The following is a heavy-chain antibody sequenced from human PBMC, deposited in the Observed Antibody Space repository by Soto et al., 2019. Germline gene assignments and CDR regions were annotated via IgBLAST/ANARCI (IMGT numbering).Heavy chain of an antibody. CDR2: IWYDGNNK. D-gene: IGHD5-18*01. CDR3: ARDPPRGYSYGYYYYGMDV. CDR1: GFTFNNYH. Sequence: QVQLVESGGGVVQPGRSLRLSCAASGFTFNNYHMHWVRQAPGKGLEWVAVIWYDGNNKYYAEPVKGRFTISRDNPKNTVYLQMNSLRAEDTAVYYCARDPPRGYSYGYYYYGMDVWGQGTTVTVSS. J-gene: IGHJ6*02. V-gene: IGHV3-33*01.